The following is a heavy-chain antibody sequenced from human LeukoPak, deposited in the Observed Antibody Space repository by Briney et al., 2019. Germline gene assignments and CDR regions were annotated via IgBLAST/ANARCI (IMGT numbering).Heavy chain of an antibody. CDR3: AKEEAKWEWFDP. CDR2: IANDGRT. J-gene: IGHJ5*02. V-gene: IGHV3-66*01. Sequence: SCKVSGYTLTELSMHWVRQAPGKGLEWVLVIANDGRTYYADSVKGRFTISRDNSKNTLDLQMNSLRVEDTAVYYCAKEEAKWEWFDPWGQGTLVTVSS. CDR1: GYTLTELS. D-gene: IGHD1-26*01.